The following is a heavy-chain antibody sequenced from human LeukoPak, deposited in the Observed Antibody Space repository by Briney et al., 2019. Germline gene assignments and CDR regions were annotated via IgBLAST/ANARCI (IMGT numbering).Heavy chain of an antibody. D-gene: IGHD2-15*01. CDR2: ISCTGNFV. V-gene: IGHV3-21*06. Sequence: GESLRLSCAASGFTFSSYSMNWVRQAPGKGLEWVSSISCTGNFVHYADSVKGRFTISRDNAKNSLYLQMDSLRGEDTAVYFCARVGCRGGSCSSRGDYHYGMDVWGQGTTVTVSS. J-gene: IGHJ6*02. CDR1: GFTFSSYS. CDR3: ARVGCRGGSCSSRGDYHYGMDV.